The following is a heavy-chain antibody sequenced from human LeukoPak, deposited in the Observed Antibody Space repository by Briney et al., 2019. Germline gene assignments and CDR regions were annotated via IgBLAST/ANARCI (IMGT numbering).Heavy chain of an antibody. D-gene: IGHD3-22*01. CDR1: GYTFTSYY. Sequence: ASAKVSCKASGYTFTSYYMHWVRQAPGQGLEWMGIINPSGGSTSYAQKFQGRVTMTRDTSTSTVYMELSSLRSEDTAVYYCARGTPGYDSSGYYLYWGQGTLVTVSS. V-gene: IGHV1-46*01. CDR3: ARGTPGYDSSGYYLY. CDR2: INPSGGST. J-gene: IGHJ4*02.